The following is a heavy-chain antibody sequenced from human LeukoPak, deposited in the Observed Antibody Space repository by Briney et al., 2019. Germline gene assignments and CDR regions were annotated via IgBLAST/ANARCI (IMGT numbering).Heavy chain of an antibody. Sequence: PSETLSLTCAVYGGSFSGYYWSWIRQPPGKGLEWIGEINHSGSTNYNPSLKSRATISVDTSKNQFSLKLSSVTAADTAVYYCARGSLVTMVRGVIDAFDIWGQGTMVTVSS. V-gene: IGHV4-34*01. J-gene: IGHJ3*02. D-gene: IGHD3-10*01. CDR3: ARGSLVTMVRGVIDAFDI. CDR2: INHSGST. CDR1: GGSFSGYY.